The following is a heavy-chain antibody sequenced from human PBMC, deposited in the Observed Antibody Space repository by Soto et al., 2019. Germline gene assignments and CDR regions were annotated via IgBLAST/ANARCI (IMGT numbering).Heavy chain of an antibody. CDR3: AKGGPYGDCDY. D-gene: IGHD4-17*01. J-gene: IGHJ4*02. Sequence: EVQLLESGGGLVQPGGSLRLSCAASGFTFSSYAMSWVRQAPGKGLEWVSAISGSGGSTYYADSVKGRFTISRDNSKNKRYLEMNSLGGEDTAVYYCAKGGPYGDCDYWGQGTLVTVSS. CDR2: ISGSGGST. CDR1: GFTFSSYA. V-gene: IGHV3-23*01.